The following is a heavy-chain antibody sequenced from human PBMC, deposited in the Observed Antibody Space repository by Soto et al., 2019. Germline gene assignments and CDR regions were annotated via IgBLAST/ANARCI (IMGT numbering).Heavy chain of an antibody. CDR3: ARALQPPGPVDY. CDR1: GGTFSSYA. V-gene: IGHV1-69*13. CDR2: IIPIFGTA. J-gene: IGHJ4*02. Sequence: SVKVSCKASGGTFSSYAISWVRQAPGQGLEWMGGIIPIFGTANYAQKFQGRVTITADESTSTDYMELSSLRSEDTPVSYCARALQPPGPVDYWGQGTLVTVSS. D-gene: IGHD4-4*01.